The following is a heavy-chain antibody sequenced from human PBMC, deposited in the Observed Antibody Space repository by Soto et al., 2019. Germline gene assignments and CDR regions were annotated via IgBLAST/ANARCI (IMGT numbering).Heavy chain of an antibody. V-gene: IGHV1-3*01. CDR3: ARDPSGGWARGWFDP. Sequence: GHSVEVSWEASGSSLPCYAMDWVRQSPAQILEWMGWINVGNGNTKYSQKFQGRVTITRDTSASTAYMELSSLRSEDTAVYYCARDPSGGWARGWFDPWGQGTLVTVSS. CDR1: GSSLPCYA. D-gene: IGHD6-19*01. CDR2: INVGNGNT. J-gene: IGHJ5*02.